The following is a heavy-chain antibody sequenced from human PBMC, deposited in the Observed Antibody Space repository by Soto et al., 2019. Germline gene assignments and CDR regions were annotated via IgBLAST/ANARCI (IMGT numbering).Heavy chain of an antibody. CDR3: ARDTVELRDHYYYGMDV. V-gene: IGHV3-33*01. J-gene: IGHJ6*02. CDR2: IWYDRSNK. Sequence: GWSLRLACAASVFTFINYGIHWVRQAPGKGLEWVAVIWYDRSNKNYADSVKGRFTISRDNSKNTVYLQMNNLRAADTAVYYCARDTVELRDHYYYGMDVWGPGTTVTVSS. D-gene: IGHD1-7*01. CDR1: VFTFINYG.